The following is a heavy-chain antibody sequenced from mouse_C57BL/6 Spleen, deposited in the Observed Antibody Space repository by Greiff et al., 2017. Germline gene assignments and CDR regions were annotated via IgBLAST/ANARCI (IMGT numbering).Heavy chain of an antibody. J-gene: IGHJ3*01. CDR2: IDPENGDT. V-gene: IGHV14-4*01. CDR1: GFNIKDDY. CDR3: TTGRIRFAY. Sequence: EVQLQQSGAELVRPGASVKLSCTASGFNIKDDYMHWVKQRPEQGLEWIGWIDPENGDTEYASKFQGKATITADTYSNTAYLQLSSLTSEDTAVYYCTTGRIRFAYWGQGTLVTVSA.